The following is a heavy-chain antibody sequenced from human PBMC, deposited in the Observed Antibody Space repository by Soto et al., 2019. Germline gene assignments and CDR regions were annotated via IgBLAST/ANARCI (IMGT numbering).Heavy chain of an antibody. CDR1: GFIFSKNA. J-gene: IGHJ6*02. Sequence: GGSLRLSCAASGFIFSKNAMSWVRQAPGKGLEWVSSINYNAGSTYYADSVKGRLTISRDNSNNTLYLQMDSLRAEDTAVYYCAKSRQKLIGYYYYYGMDVWGQGTKVTVSS. CDR3: AKSRQKLIGYYYYYGMDV. CDR2: INYNAGST. D-gene: IGHD3-22*01. V-gene: IGHV3-23*01.